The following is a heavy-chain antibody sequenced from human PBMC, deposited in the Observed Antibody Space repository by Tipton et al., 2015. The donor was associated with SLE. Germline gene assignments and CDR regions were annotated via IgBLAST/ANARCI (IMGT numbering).Heavy chain of an antibody. D-gene: IGHD6-13*01. CDR1: GFTFSSYG. V-gene: IGHV3-33*01. Sequence: SLRLSCAASGFTFSSYGMHWVRQAPGKGLEWVAVIWYDGSNKYYADSVKGRFTISRDNSKNTLYLQMNSLRAEDTAVYYCARQQLPKVYYYNDMDVWGRGTTVTVSS. CDR3: ARQQLPKVYYYNDMDV. CDR2: IWYDGSNK. J-gene: IGHJ6*02.